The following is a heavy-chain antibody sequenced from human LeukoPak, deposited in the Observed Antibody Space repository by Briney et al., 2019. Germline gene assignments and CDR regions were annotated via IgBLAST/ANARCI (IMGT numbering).Heavy chain of an antibody. Sequence: PSETLSLTCAVYGGSFSGYYWSWIRQPPGKGLEWIGEINHSGSTNYNPSLKSRVTISVDTSKNQFSLRLNSVTAADTAVYYCARGLRITIFFGYAFDIWGQGTMVTVSS. J-gene: IGHJ3*02. CDR3: ARGLRITIFFGYAFDI. D-gene: IGHD3-9*01. V-gene: IGHV4-34*01. CDR1: GGSFSGYY. CDR2: INHSGST.